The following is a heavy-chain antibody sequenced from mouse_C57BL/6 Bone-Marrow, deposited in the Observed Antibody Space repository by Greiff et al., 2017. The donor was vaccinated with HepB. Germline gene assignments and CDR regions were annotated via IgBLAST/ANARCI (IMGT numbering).Heavy chain of an antibody. CDR3: ARKGRYYGSSYGYYFDY. V-gene: IGHV1-82*01. CDR2: IYPGDGDT. CDR1: GYAFSSSW. D-gene: IGHD1-1*01. J-gene: IGHJ2*01. Sequence: VKLVESGPELVKPGASVEISCKASGYAFSSSWMNWVKQRPGKGLEWIGRIYPGDGDTNYNGKFKGKATLTADKSSSTAYMQLSSLTSEDSAVYFCARKGRYYGSSYGYYFDYWGQGTTLTVSS.